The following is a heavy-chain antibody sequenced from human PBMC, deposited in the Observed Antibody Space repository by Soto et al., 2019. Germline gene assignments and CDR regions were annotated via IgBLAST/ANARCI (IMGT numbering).Heavy chain of an antibody. CDR1: GFTFTSSA. J-gene: IGHJ4*02. V-gene: IGHV1-58*01. CDR3: AVSRWLQFDEPTY. Sequence: ASVKVSCKASGFTFTSSAVQWVRQARGQRLEWIGWIVVGSGNTNYAQKFQERVTITRDMSTSTAYMELSSLRSEDTAVYYCAVSRWLQFDEPTYWGQGTLVTVSS. CDR2: IVVGSGNT. D-gene: IGHD5-12*01.